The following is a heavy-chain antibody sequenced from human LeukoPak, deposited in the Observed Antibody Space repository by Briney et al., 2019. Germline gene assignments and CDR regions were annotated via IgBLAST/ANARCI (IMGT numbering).Heavy chain of an antibody. CDR1: GFTFSSYG. CDR2: IWYDGSNK. D-gene: IGHD3-9*01. V-gene: IGHV3-33*01. Sequence: PGGSLRLSCAASGFTFSSYGMHWVRQAPGKGLEWVAVIWYDGSNKYYADSVKGRFTISRDNSKNTLYLQMNSLRAEDTAVYYCARDQSDYDILTGLNWFDPWGQGTLVTVSS. CDR3: ARDQSDYDILTGLNWFDP. J-gene: IGHJ5*02.